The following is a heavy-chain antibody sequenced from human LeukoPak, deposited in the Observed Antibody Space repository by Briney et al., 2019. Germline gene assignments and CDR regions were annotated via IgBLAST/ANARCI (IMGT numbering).Heavy chain of an antibody. CDR3: ARTPVGTMVRGGLYYYGMDV. CDR1: GYTFTSYY. CDR2: INPSGGST. D-gene: IGHD3-10*01. J-gene: IGHJ6*02. V-gene: IGHV1-46*01. Sequence: ASVKVSCKASGYTFTSYYIHWVRQAPGQGLEWMGIINPSGGSTRYAQKFQGRVTMTRDMSTSTAYMELSRLRSDDTAVYYCARTPVGTMVRGGLYYYGMDVWGQGTTVTVSS.